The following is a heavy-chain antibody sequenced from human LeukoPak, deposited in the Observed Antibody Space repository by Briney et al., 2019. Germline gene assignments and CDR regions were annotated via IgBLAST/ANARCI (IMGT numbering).Heavy chain of an antibody. V-gene: IGHV1-2*02. CDR1: GYTFTGYY. CDR2: INPNSGGT. D-gene: IGHD3-3*01. J-gene: IGHJ6*03. Sequence: ASVKVSCKASGYTFTGYYMHWVRQAPGQGLEWMGWINPNSGGTNYAQKFQGRVTMTRDTSISTAYMELSRLRSDDTAVYYCARLRDYDFWSGYYTGHNYYYYMDVWGKGTTVTVSS. CDR3: ARLRDYDFWSGYYTGHNYYYYMDV.